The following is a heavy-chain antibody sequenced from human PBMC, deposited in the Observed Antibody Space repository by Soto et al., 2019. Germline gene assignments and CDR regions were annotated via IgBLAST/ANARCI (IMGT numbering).Heavy chain of an antibody. V-gene: IGHV1-2*02. CDR1: GGTFSSYA. D-gene: IGHD6-6*01. CDR3: ARVGEYSSSNDY. Sequence: GPSVKVSCKASGGTFSSYAISWVRQAPGQGLEWMGWINPNSGGTNYAQKFQGRVTMTRDTSISTAYMELSRMRSDDTAVYYCARVGEYSSSNDYWGQGTLVTVSS. CDR2: INPNSGGT. J-gene: IGHJ4*02.